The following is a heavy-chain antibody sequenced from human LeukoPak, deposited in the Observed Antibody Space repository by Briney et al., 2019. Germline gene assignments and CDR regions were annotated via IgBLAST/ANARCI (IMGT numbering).Heavy chain of an antibody. D-gene: IGHD3-9*01. CDR2: ISAYNGNT. Sequence: ASVKVSCKASGNTFTSYGISWVRQAPGQGLEWMGWISAYNGNTNYAQKLQGRVTMTTDTSTSTAYMELRSLRSDDTAVYYCARGSFPPYDILTGFDYWGQGTLVTVSS. CDR1: GNTFTSYG. CDR3: ARGSFPPYDILTGFDY. V-gene: IGHV1-18*01. J-gene: IGHJ4*02.